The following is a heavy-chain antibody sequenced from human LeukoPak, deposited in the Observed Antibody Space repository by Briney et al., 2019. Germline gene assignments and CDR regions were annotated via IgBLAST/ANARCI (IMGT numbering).Heavy chain of an antibody. CDR1: GFTFSSYA. D-gene: IGHD6-13*01. J-gene: IGHJ5*02. CDR2: ISGSGGST. Sequence: GGSLRLSCAASGFTFSSYAMSWVRQAPGKGLEWVSAISGSGGSTYYADSVKGRFTISRDNSKNTLYLQMNSLRAEDTAVCYCAKTDSSSWYVSNWFDPWGQGTLVTVSS. CDR3: AKTDSSSWYVSNWFDP. V-gene: IGHV3-23*01.